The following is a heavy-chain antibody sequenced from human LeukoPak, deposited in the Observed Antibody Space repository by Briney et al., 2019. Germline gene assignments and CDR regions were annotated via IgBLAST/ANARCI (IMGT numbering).Heavy chain of an antibody. CDR2: IIPIFGTA. D-gene: IGHD6-19*01. J-gene: IGHJ5*02. Sequence: SVKVSCKASGGTFSSYAISWVRQAPGQGLEWMGGIIPIFGTANYAQKFQGRVTITADESTSTAYMELSSLKSEDTAVYYCARDGLNIAVAGIGGWFDPWGQGTLVTVSS. CDR1: GGTFSSYA. V-gene: IGHV1-69*13. CDR3: ARDGLNIAVAGIGGWFDP.